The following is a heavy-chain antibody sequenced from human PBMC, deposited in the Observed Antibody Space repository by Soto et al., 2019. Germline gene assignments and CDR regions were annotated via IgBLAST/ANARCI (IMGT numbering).Heavy chain of an antibody. CDR3: AKDWVGGSNKYQLEY. D-gene: IGHD1-26*01. Sequence: QVQLVESGGGVVQPGRSLRLSCAAGGFSFSDYGMHWVRQAPGKGLQWVAAISHDGIREHYADSVKGRFTASRDNSKKTVYLQLKSLRVEDTARYFCAKDWVGGSNKYQLEYWGQG. CDR2: ISHDGIRE. J-gene: IGHJ4*02. CDR1: GFSFSDYG. V-gene: IGHV3-30*18.